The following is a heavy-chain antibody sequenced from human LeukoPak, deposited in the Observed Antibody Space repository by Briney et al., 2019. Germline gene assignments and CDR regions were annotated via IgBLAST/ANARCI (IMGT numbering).Heavy chain of an antibody. CDR3: ARDVAYYGMDV. V-gene: IGHV3-53*01. CDR1: GFTVSSNY. D-gene: IGHD2-21*01. CDR2: INSGGST. J-gene: IGHJ6*02. Sequence: GGSLRPSCAASGFTVSSNYMSWVRQAPGKGLEWVSVINSGGSTYYADSVKGRFTISRDNSKNTLYLQMNSLRAEDTAVYYCARDVAYYGMDVWGQGTTVTVSS.